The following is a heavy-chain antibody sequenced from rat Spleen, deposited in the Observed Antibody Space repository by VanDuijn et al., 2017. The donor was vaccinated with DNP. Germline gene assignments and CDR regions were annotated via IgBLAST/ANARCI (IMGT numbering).Heavy chain of an antibody. CDR2: IRYDGNNT. V-gene: IGHV5-29*01. Sequence: EVQLVESGGGLVQPGRSLKLSCAASGFNFNRYGMAWVRQAPTTGLEWVATIRYDGNNTYYRDSVKGRFTISRDNTKSTLYLQMNSLRSEDTATYYCTRDFNYGGYWGQGVMVTVSS. J-gene: IGHJ2*01. CDR1: GFNFNRYG. CDR3: TRDFNYGGY. D-gene: IGHD1-11*01.